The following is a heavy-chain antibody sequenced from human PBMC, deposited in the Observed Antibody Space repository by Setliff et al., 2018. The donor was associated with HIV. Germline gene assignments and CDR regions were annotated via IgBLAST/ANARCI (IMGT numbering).Heavy chain of an antibody. V-gene: IGHV4-38-2*01. Sequence: SETLSLTCAVSGYSITSGYYWGWIRQPPGRGLEWIGNMYDGGTPHYNPSLKSRVTVSLDTSRNQFSLKLNSVTAADTAVYYCARSTPSIGYISEHWGQGALVTVSS. D-gene: IGHD5-12*01. CDR3: ARSTPSIGYISEH. CDR2: MYDGGTP. J-gene: IGHJ1*01. CDR1: GYSITSGYY.